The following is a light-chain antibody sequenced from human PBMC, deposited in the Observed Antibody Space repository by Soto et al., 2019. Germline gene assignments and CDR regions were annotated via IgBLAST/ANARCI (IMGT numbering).Light chain of an antibody. J-gene: IGLJ3*02. CDR1: TSDVGAYNL. Sequence: QSVLTQPRSVSGSPGQSITLSCDGSTSDVGAYNLVSWYQQHPGEAPKLMIYDVIKRPSGVPHRFSGSKSGNTASLTISGLQADDEADYYCCSYAGNFIWVFGGGTKVTVL. V-gene: IGLV2-11*01. CDR3: CSYAGNFIWV. CDR2: DVI.